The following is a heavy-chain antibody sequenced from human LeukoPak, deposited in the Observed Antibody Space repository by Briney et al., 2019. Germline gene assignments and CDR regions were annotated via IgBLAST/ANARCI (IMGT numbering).Heavy chain of an antibody. CDR1: GASISSSTYY. Sequence: SETLSLTCTVSGASISSSTYYWGWIRQPPGKGLEWIGSIHYSESTYYNPSLKSRVIISVDTSKNQFSLKLSSVTAADTAVYYCARGAPGYGGKLGSFDYWGQGTLVTVSS. D-gene: IGHD4-23*01. J-gene: IGHJ4*02. V-gene: IGHV4-39*01. CDR2: IHYSEST. CDR3: ARGAPGYGGKLGSFDY.